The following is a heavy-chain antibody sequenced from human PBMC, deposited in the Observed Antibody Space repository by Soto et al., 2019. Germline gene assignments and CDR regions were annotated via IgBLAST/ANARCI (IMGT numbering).Heavy chain of an antibody. V-gene: IGHV4-34*01. CDR3: ARSDTMVRGVITFDY. Sequence: QVQLQQWGAGLLKPSETLSLTCAVYGGSFSGYYWSWIRQPPGKGLEWIGEINHSGSTNYNPSLKSRVTISVDTSKNPFSLKLSSVTAADTAVYYCARSDTMVRGVITFDYWGQGTLVTVSS. CDR2: INHSGST. D-gene: IGHD3-10*01. J-gene: IGHJ4*02. CDR1: GGSFSGYY.